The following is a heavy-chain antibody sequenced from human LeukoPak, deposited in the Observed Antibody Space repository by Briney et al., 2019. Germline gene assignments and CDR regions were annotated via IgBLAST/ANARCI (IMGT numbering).Heavy chain of an antibody. V-gene: IGHV1-8*02. J-gene: IGHJ4*02. CDR3: ARPLATYYYDSSGYPLGY. CDR2: MNPNSGNT. D-gene: IGHD3-22*01. Sequence: ASVKVSCKASGYTFTGYYLHWVRQATGQGLEWMGWMNPNSGNTGYAQKFQGRVAMTRNTSISTAYMELSSLRSEDTAVYYCARPLATYYYDSSGYPLGYWGQGTLVTVSS. CDR1: GYTFTGYY.